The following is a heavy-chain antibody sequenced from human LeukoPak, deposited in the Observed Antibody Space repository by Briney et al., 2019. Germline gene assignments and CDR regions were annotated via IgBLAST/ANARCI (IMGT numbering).Heavy chain of an antibody. CDR2: INHSGST. Sequence: PSETLSLTCAVYGGSFSGYYWSWIRQPPGKGLEWIGEINHSGSTNYNPSLKSRVTISVDTSKNQFSLKLSSVTAADTAVYYCARRDYYGSGSYHYHLYYFDYWGQGTLVTVSS. D-gene: IGHD3-10*01. J-gene: IGHJ4*02. CDR3: ARRDYYGSGSYHYHLYYFDY. CDR1: GGSFSGYY. V-gene: IGHV4-34*01.